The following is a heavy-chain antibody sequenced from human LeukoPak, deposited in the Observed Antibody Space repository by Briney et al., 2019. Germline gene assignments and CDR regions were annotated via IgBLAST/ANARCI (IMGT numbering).Heavy chain of an antibody. D-gene: IGHD1-1*01. CDR2: ISGGGRIT. CDR1: GFTFSNYA. V-gene: IGHV3-23*01. J-gene: IGHJ4*02. CDR3: AKGGTTGTTSRRTHFDF. Sequence: GGSLRLSCAASGFTFSNYAMSWVRPAPGKGLEWVSGISGGGRITYYADSVKGRFTISRDNSKNTVYLQMNSLRAEDSAVYYCAKGGTTGTTSRRTHFDFGGQGTLVTVSS.